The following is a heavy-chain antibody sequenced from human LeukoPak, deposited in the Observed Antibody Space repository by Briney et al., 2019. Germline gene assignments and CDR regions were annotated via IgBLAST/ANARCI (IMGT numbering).Heavy chain of an antibody. Sequence: GGSLRLSCAASGFTVSSNYMSWVRQAPGKGLEWVSVIYSGGSTYYADSVKGRFTISRDNSKNTLYLQMNSLRAEDTAVYYCAKDRAVAVYNWFDPWGQGTLVTVSS. J-gene: IGHJ5*02. CDR2: IYSGGST. D-gene: IGHD6-19*01. CDR1: GFTVSSNY. CDR3: AKDRAVAVYNWFDP. V-gene: IGHV3-53*01.